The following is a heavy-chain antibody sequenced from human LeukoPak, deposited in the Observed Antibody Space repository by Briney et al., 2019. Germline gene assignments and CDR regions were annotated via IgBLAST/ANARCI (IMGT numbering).Heavy chain of an antibody. D-gene: IGHD3-22*01. CDR2: IIPILGTA. J-gene: IGHJ1*01. V-gene: IGHV1-69*13. Sequence: SVKVSCKASGGTFSTYAISWVRQAPGQGLEWMEGIIPILGTANYAQRFQGRVTLTADESSRTAYMALSSLRSEDTAMYYCATTRDYYDTSGYTLLQDWGQGTLVTVSS. CDR1: GGTFSTYA. CDR3: ATTRDYYDTSGYTLLQD.